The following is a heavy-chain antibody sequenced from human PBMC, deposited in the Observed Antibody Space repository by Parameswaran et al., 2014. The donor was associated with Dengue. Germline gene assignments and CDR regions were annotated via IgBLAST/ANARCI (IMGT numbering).Heavy chain of an antibody. CDR3: AKVGGGSCGYGCYYYYGMDV. J-gene: IGHJ6*02. D-gene: IGHD2-15*01. Sequence: VRQMPGKGLEWVSYISSSGSTIYYADSVKGRFTISRDNAKNSLYLQMNSLRADDTAIYYCAKVGGGSCGYGCYYYYGMDVWGQGTTVTVSS. CDR2: ISSSGSTI. V-gene: IGHV3-11*04.